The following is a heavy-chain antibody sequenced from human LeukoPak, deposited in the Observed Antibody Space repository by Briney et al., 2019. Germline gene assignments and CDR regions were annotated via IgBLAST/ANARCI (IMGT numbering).Heavy chain of an antibody. CDR1: GDSISSNNW. Sequence: PSGTLSLTCAVSGDSISSNNWWSWVRQPPGKGLEWIGSIYYSGSTYYNPSLKSRVTISVDTSKNQFSLKLSSVTAADTAVYYCARDAIFVEMATITDYWGQGTLVTVSS. CDR3: ARDAIFVEMATITDY. J-gene: IGHJ4*02. V-gene: IGHV4-4*02. D-gene: IGHD5-24*01. CDR2: IYYSGST.